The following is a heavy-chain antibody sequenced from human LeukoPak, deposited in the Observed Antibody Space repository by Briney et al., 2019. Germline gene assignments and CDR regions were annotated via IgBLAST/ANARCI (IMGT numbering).Heavy chain of an antibody. V-gene: IGHV3-72*01. Sequence: GGSLRLSCTASGFTFSDHYMDWVRQAPGKGLEWVGRSRNKANSHTTEYAASVKGRFTISRDDSKNSLYLQMNGLKTEDTAVYYCARGEVGYCSRTTCYGFDHWGQGSLVTVSS. J-gene: IGHJ4*02. D-gene: IGHD2-2*01. CDR1: GFTFSDHY. CDR3: ARGEVGYCSRTTCYGFDH. CDR2: SRNKANSHTT.